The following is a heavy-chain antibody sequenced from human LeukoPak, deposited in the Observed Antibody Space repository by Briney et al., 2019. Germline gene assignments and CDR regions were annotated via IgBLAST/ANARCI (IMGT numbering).Heavy chain of an antibody. D-gene: IGHD6-13*01. J-gene: IGHJ5*02. CDR1: EYTFTDYY. Sequence: ASVKVSCKTSEYTFTDYYIHWVRQAPGQGLEWMGRIIPNSGGTSSAQRFQGRVTMTRDTCLSTAYMELSRLTSDDTAIYYCARGPAAATNWFDPWGQGTLVTVSS. V-gene: IGHV1-2*06. CDR3: ARGPAAATNWFDP. CDR2: IIPNSGGT.